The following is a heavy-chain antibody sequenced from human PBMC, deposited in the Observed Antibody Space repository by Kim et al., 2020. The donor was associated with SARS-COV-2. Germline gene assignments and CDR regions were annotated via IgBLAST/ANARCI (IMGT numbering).Heavy chain of an antibody. D-gene: IGHD3-16*02. CDR3: ARRRYSNTWSDY. Sequence: GESLKISCKGSGYTFITYWISWVRQMPGKGLEWMGRIDPSDSYTYYSPSFQGHVTISVDKSINTAYPQWSSLKASDTAMYYCARRRYSNTWSDYWGQGTLVTISS. J-gene: IGHJ4*02. CDR2: IDPSDSYT. CDR1: GYTFITYW. V-gene: IGHV5-10-1*01.